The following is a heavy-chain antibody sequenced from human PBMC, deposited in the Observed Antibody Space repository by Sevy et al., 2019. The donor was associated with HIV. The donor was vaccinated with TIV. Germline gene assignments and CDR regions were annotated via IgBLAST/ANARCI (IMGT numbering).Heavy chain of an antibody. Sequence: LSLTCAASGFTFSSYAMSWVRQAPGKGLEWVSSISGPGGTTYYADSVKGRFTISRDNSKNTLYLQMNSLRADDSAVYYCAKGDEPATDYGDYVPNAFDIWGQGTMVTVSS. CDR3: AKGDEPATDYGDYVPNAFDI. D-gene: IGHD4-17*01. V-gene: IGHV3-23*01. CDR1: GFTFSSYA. J-gene: IGHJ3*02. CDR2: ISGPGGTT.